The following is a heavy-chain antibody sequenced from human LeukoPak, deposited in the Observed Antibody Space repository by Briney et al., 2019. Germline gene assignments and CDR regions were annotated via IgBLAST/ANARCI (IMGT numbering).Heavy chain of an antibody. CDR3: ARHSSGRTGTTSAFDI. CDR2: IYYCWRP. J-gene: IGHJ3*02. D-gene: IGHD1-1*01. Sequence: SDTVSLTCTVSGGSINSSSYYWGWIRQPPGKGLGWIGGIYYCWRPYYNPSLKSRVTISVDTSKNTFSLKLSSVTAADTAVYSCARHSSGRTGTTSAFDIWGQGTMVTVSS. V-gene: IGHV4-39*01. CDR1: GGSINSSSYY.